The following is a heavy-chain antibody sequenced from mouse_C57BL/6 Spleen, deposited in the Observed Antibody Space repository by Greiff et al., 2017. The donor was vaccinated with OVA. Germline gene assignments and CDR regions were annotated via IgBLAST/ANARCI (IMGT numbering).Heavy chain of an antibody. D-gene: IGHD1-1*01. Sequence: QVQLQQSGPELVKPGASVKISCKASGYAFSSSWMNWVKQRPGKGLEWIGRIYPGDGDTNYNGKFKGKATLTADKSSSTAYMQLSSLTSEDSAVYFCARYGGDYAMDYWGQGTSVTVSS. CDR1: GYAFSSSW. J-gene: IGHJ4*01. CDR2: IYPGDGDT. V-gene: IGHV1-82*01. CDR3: ARYGGDYAMDY.